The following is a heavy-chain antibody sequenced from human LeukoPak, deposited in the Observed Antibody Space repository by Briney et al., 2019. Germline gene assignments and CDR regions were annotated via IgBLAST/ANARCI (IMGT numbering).Heavy chain of an antibody. V-gene: IGHV3-72*01. CDR1: GFTFSDHY. CDR3: AKDDYGVLDY. Sequence: GGSLRLSCAASGFTFSDHYMDWVRQAPGKGLEWVGRSRNKANSYTTEYAASVKGRFTISRDDSKNSLYLQMNSLKTEDTAVYYCAKDDYGVLDYWGQGTLVTVSS. J-gene: IGHJ4*02. CDR2: SRNKANSYTT. D-gene: IGHD4-17*01.